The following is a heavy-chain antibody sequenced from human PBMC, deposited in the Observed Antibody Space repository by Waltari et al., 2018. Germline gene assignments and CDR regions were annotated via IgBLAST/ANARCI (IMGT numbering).Heavy chain of an antibody. CDR1: GYSISSGYY. Sequence: QVQLQESGPGLVKPSETLSLTCTVSGYSISSGYYWGWIRQPPGKGLEWIGSIYHSGSTYYNPSLKSRVTISVDTSKNQFSLKLSSVTAADTAVYYCARGYEFWNYDGFWFDPWGQGTLVTVSS. D-gene: IGHD1-7*01. CDR3: ARGYEFWNYDGFWFDP. J-gene: IGHJ5*02. V-gene: IGHV4-38-2*02. CDR2: IYHSGST.